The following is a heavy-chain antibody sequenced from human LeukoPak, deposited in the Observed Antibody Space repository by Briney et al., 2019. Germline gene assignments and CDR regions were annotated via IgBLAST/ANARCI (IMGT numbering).Heavy chain of an antibody. Sequence: GGSLRLSFAASGFTFSSYAMHWVRQAPGKGLEWVAVISYDGGNKYYADSVKGRFTISRDNSKNTLYLQMNSLRAEDTAVYYCARETSITIFGVVIRFFDPWGQGTLVTVSS. D-gene: IGHD3-3*01. CDR1: GFTFSSYA. CDR3: ARETSITIFGVVIRFFDP. CDR2: ISYDGGNK. J-gene: IGHJ5*02. V-gene: IGHV3-30-3*01.